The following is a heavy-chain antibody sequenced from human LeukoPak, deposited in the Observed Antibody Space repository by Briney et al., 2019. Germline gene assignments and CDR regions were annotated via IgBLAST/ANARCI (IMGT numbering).Heavy chain of an antibody. CDR1: GFTVSSNY. CDR2: IYSSGST. D-gene: IGHD6-13*01. J-gene: IGHJ5*02. V-gene: IGHV3-66*01. Sequence: GGSLRLSCAASGFTVSSNYMSWVRQAPGKGLEWVSVIYSSGSTYYADSVKGRFTISRDNSKNTLYLQMNSLRAEDTAVYYCARGGIAAAGTSDPFDPWGQGTLVTVSS. CDR3: ARGGIAAAGTSDPFDP.